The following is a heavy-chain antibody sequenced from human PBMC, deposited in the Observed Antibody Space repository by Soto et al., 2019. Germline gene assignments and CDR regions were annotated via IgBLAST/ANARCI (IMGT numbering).Heavy chain of an antibody. V-gene: IGHV3-48*02. CDR2: ISSSSSTI. CDR3: AVQYCSGGSCYFDY. D-gene: IGHD2-15*01. Sequence: EVQLVESGGGLVQPGGSPRLSCAASGFTFSSFTMNWVRQAPGKGRGWVSYISSSSSTIYYADSVKGRFTISRDKAKNSLYLQMNSLRDEDTAVYYCAVQYCSGGSCYFDYWGQGTLVTVSS. J-gene: IGHJ4*02. CDR1: GFTFSSFT.